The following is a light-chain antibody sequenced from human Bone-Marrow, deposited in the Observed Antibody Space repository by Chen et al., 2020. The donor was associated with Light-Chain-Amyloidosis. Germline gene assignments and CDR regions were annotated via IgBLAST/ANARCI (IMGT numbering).Light chain of an antibody. CDR2: RNN. CDR1: STNIGSNY. J-gene: IGLJ2*01. V-gene: IGLV1-47*01. Sequence: QSVVTQPPSASATPGQRVTISCSVTSTNIGSNYVHWFQQLPGTAPKLLIHRNNQRPSGVPERFSGTRSGTSASLAISGLRSEDEADYDCASWDGSRSGLGVFGGGTKLTVL. CDR3: ASWDGSRSGLGV.